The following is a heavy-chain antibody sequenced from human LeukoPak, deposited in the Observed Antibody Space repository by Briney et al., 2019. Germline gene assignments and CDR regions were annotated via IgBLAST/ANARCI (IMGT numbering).Heavy chain of an antibody. Sequence: SETLSLTCTVSGGSISSYYWSWIRQPAGKGLEWIGRIYTSGSTNYNPSLESRVTMSVDTSKNQFSLKLSSVTAADTAVYYCARNGQEWELLQSFPDAFDIWGQGTMVTVSS. D-gene: IGHD1-26*01. CDR3: ARNGQEWELLQSFPDAFDI. CDR2: IYTSGST. V-gene: IGHV4-4*07. J-gene: IGHJ3*02. CDR1: GGSISSYY.